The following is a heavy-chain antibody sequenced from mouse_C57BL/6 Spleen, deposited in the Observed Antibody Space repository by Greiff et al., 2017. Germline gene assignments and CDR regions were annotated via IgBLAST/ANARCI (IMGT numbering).Heavy chain of an antibody. CDR2: IYPGDGDT. V-gene: IGHV1-82*01. D-gene: IGHD3-2*02. CDR3: ARWGSSGPFSY. J-gene: IGHJ3*01. Sequence: QVQLQQSGPELVKPGASVKISCKASGYAFRSSWMNWVKQRPGKGLEWIGRIYPGDGDTNYNGKFKGKATLTADKSSSTAYMQLSSLTSEDSAVYFCARWGSSGPFSYWGQGTLVTVSA. CDR1: GYAFRSSW.